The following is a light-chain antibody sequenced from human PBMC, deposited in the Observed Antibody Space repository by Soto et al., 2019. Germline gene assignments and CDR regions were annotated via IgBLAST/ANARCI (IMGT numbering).Light chain of an antibody. V-gene: IGLV2-14*03. Sequence: QSALTQPASVSGSPGQSITISCTGTSSDVGGYKFVSWYQQHPGKAPKLIIFDVSNRPSGVSNRFSGSKSGSTASLTISGLQAEDEADYYCNSYTTSTTLVFGGGTKLTVL. J-gene: IGLJ2*01. CDR1: SSDVGGYKF. CDR3: NSYTTSTTLV. CDR2: DVS.